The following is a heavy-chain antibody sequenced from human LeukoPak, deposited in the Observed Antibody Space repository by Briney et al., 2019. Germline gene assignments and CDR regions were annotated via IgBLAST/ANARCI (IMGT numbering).Heavy chain of an antibody. J-gene: IGHJ4*02. Sequence: KPGESLKISCKGSGYSFTSYWIGWVRQMPGKGLEWMGIIYPGDSDTRYSPSFQGQVTFSADKSISTAYLQWSSLKASDTAMYYCASTSSSWYEHKYYFDYWGQGTLVTVSS. D-gene: IGHD6-13*01. V-gene: IGHV5-51*03. CDR2: IYPGDSDT. CDR3: ASTSSSWYEHKYYFDY. CDR1: GYSFTSYW.